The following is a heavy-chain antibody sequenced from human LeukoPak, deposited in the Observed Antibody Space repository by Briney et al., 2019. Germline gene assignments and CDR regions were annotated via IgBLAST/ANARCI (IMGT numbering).Heavy chain of an antibody. CDR2: INHSGST. D-gene: IGHD2-2*01. J-gene: IGHJ6*03. CDR1: GGSFSDYY. V-gene: IGHV4-34*01. CDR3: ARVVYCSSTSCFNYYYYYYMDV. Sequence: PSETLSLTRAVYGGSFSDYYWSWIRQPPGKGLEWIGEINHSGSTNYNPSLKSRVTISVDTSKNQFSLKLSSVTAADTAVYYCARVVYCSSTSCFNYYYYYYMDVWGKGTTVTVSS.